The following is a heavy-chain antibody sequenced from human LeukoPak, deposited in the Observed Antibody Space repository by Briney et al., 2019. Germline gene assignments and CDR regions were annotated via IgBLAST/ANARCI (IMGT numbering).Heavy chain of an antibody. CDR3: ARDFERITMVRGFDP. CDR2: IYTSGST. J-gene: IGHJ5*02. Sequence: SETLSLTCTVSGGSISSYYWSWIRQPAGKGLEWIGRIYTSGSTNYNPSLKSRVTMSVDTSKNQFSLKLSSVTAADTAVYYCARDFERITMVRGFDPWGQGTLVTVSS. V-gene: IGHV4-4*07. CDR1: GGSISSYY. D-gene: IGHD3-10*01.